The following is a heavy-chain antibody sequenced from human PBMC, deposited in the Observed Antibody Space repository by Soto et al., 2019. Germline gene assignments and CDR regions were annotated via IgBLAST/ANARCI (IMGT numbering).Heavy chain of an antibody. CDR3: ARDRFDIVVVPAATYYYYYGMDV. V-gene: IGHV3-74*01. J-gene: IGHJ6*02. CDR1: GFTFSSYW. D-gene: IGHD2-2*01. Sequence: GGSLRLSCAASGFTFSSYWMHWVRQAPGKGLVWVSRINSDGSSTSYADSVKGRFTISRDNAKNTLYLQMNSLRAEDTAVYYCARDRFDIVVVPAATYYYYYGMDVWGQGTTVTVSS. CDR2: INSDGSST.